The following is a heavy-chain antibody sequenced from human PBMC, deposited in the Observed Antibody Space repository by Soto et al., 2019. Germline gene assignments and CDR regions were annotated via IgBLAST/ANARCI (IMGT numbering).Heavy chain of an antibody. V-gene: IGHV3-23*01. D-gene: IGHD1-1*01. CDR2: ISGSGGST. J-gene: IGHJ6*02. CDR1: GFTFSSYA. CDR3: AKDTTAPYGMDV. Sequence: GGSLRLSCAASGFTFSSYAMSWVRQAPGKGLEWVPAISGSGGSTYYADSVKGRFTISRDNSKNTLYLQMNSLRAEDTAVYYCAKDTTAPYGMDVWGQGTTVTVSS.